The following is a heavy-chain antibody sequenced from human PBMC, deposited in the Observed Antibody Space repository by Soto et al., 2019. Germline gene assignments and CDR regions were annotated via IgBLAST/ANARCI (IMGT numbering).Heavy chain of an antibody. V-gene: IGHV1-69*01. Sequence: QVQLVQSGAEVKKPGSSVKVSCKASGGTFSSYAISWVRQAPGQGLEWMGGIIPIFGTANYAQKFQGRVTITADESTSTAYMELSSLRSEDTAVYYCARLAPRLGEFPYQDYYYGMDVWGQGTTVTVSS. CDR3: ARLAPRLGEFPYQDYYYGMDV. D-gene: IGHD3-16*01. CDR1: GGTFSSYA. CDR2: IIPIFGTA. J-gene: IGHJ6*02.